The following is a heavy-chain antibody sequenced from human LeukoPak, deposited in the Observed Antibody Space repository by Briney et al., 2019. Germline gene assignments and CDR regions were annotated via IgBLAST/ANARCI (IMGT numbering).Heavy chain of an antibody. CDR2: IYYSGST. J-gene: IGHJ4*02. CDR3: ARGAVEMVDY. V-gene: IGHV4-39*01. Sequence: SETLSLTCTVSGGSISSSSYYWGWIRQPPGKGLEWIGSIYYSGSTYYNPSLKSRVTISVDTSKNQFSLKLSSVTAADTAVYYCARGAVEMVDYWGQGTLVTVSS. D-gene: IGHD5-24*01. CDR1: GGSISSSSYY.